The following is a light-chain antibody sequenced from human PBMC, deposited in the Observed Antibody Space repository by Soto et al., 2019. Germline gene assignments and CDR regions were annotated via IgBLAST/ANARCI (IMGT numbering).Light chain of an antibody. CDR3: HQYERYPPS. J-gene: IGKJ4*01. V-gene: IGKV1-16*01. CDR1: QNINTY. Sequence: DIQMTQSPPSLSASVGDRVTIGCRASQNINTYLAWFQQKPGKAPKSLIYAATNLQGGVPSRFSGTGSGTEFSLTISSLEPEDVATYYCHQYERYPPSFGGGTKLDI. CDR2: AAT.